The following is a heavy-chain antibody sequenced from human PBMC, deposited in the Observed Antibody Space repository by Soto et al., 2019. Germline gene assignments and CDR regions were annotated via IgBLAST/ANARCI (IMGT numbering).Heavy chain of an antibody. V-gene: IGHV4-59*01. D-gene: IGHD3-10*01. CDR2: IYYSGST. J-gene: IGHJ6*02. CDR3: ARDLYYGSGSYGYYYGMDV. CDR1: GGSISSYY. Sequence: SETLSLTYTVSGGSISSYYWSWIRQPPGKGLEWIGYIYYSGSTNYNPSLKSRVTISVDTSKNQFSLKLSSVTAADTAVYYCARDLYYGSGSYGYYYGMDVWGQGTTVTVSS.